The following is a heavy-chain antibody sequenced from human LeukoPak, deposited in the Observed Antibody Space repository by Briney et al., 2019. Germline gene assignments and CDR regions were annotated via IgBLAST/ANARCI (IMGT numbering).Heavy chain of an antibody. CDR2: ISSGSSYI. Sequence: GGSLRLSCAASGFTFSSYSTNWVRQAPGKGLGWVSSISSGSSYIYYADSVKGRFTISRDNAKNSLYLQMNSLKAEDTAVYYCARDCWDYGSGSYCGIDYWGQGTLVTVSS. V-gene: IGHV3-21*01. CDR3: ARDCWDYGSGSYCGIDY. D-gene: IGHD3-10*01. CDR1: GFTFSSYS. J-gene: IGHJ4*02.